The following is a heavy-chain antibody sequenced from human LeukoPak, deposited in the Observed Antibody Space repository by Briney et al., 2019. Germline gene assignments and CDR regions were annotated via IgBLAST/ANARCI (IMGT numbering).Heavy chain of an antibody. V-gene: IGHV4-39*07. CDR3: ARDRYGDYAYYYYYMDV. CDR2: IYYSGST. CDR1: GGSMSSVSNF. Sequence: SETLSLTCAVSGGSMSSVSNFWSWIRQPPGKGLEWIGSIYYSGSTYYNPSLKSRVTMSVDTSKNQFSLKLSSVTAADTAVYYCARDRYGDYAYYYYYMDVWGKGTTVTISS. D-gene: IGHD4-17*01. J-gene: IGHJ6*03.